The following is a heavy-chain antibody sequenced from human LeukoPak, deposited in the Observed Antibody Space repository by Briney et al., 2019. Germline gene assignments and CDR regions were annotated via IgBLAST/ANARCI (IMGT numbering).Heavy chain of an antibody. CDR1: GGSISSGTYY. Sequence: SETLSLTCTVSGGSISSGTYYWTWIRQPAGKGLEWIGRIYTTGSTNYNPSLKSRVTMSTDTSKNQFSLKLSSVTAADTAVYYCARVTAGGYYNCWGQGTLVTVSS. V-gene: IGHV4-61*02. CDR2: IYTTGST. J-gene: IGHJ4*02. D-gene: IGHD3-22*01. CDR3: ARVTAGGYYNC.